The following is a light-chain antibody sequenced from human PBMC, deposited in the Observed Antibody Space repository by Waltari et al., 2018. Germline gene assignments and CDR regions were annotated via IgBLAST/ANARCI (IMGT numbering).Light chain of an antibody. CDR1: RSAIGSYDH. CDR3: SSYADSNPVV. V-gene: IGLV2-8*01. CDR2: EVS. J-gene: IGLJ2*01. Sequence: SALTQPPSASRSPGQSVPISCTGTRSAIGSYDHVSWYQQHPGEAPKLLIYEVSERPSGVPDRFSGSKSGTTASLTVSGLQSEDEAHYYCSSYADSNPVVFGGGTKLTVL.